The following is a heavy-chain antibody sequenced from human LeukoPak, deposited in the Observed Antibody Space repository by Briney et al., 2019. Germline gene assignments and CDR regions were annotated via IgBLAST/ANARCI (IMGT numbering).Heavy chain of an antibody. CDR2: IYSSGTT. V-gene: IGHV4-4*07. D-gene: IGHD3/OR15-3a*01. CDR3: ARQTGSGLFILP. Sequence: SETLSLTCTVSGDSISIYYWSWIRQPAGKGLEWIGRIYSSGTTNYKPSLKSRVSMSVDTSKNQFSLRLTSVTAADTAVYYCARQTGSGLFILPGGQGTLVTVSS. CDR1: GDSISIYY. J-gene: IGHJ4*02.